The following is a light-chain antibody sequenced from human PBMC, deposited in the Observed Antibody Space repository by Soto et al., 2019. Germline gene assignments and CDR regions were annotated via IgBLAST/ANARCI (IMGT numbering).Light chain of an antibody. CDR1: SGDAGRYEY. CDR2: DVS. CDR3: CSFAGSYTYV. Sequence: QSALTQPRSVSGCPGQSVRISWACGSGDAGRYEYVSWYQQHPGKVPKLIIYDVSERPAGVPDRFSGSKSGNTASLTISGLQAEDEADYSCCSFAGSYTYVFGGGTKVTVL. J-gene: IGLJ1*01. V-gene: IGLV2-11*01.